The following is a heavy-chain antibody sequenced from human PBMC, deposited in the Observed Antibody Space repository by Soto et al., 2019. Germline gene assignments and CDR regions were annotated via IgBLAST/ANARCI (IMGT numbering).Heavy chain of an antibody. J-gene: IGHJ6*02. D-gene: IGHD6-19*01. CDR2: ISGSGGST. V-gene: IGHV3-23*01. CDR1: GFTFSSYA. Sequence: EVQLLESGGGLVQPGGSLRLSCAASGFTFSSYAMSWVRQAPGKGLEWVSAISGSGGSTYYADSVKGRFTISRDNSKNTXXLQMNSLRAEDTAVYYCAKGGRKQWLGDYYYGMDVWGQGTTVTVSS. CDR3: AKGGRKQWLGDYYYGMDV.